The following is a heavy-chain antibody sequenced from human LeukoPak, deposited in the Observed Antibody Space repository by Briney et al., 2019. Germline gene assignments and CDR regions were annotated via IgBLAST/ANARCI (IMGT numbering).Heavy chain of an antibody. D-gene: IGHD1-26*01. CDR2: IKNDGSET. Sequence: GGSLRLSCAVSGFNFRDHWMDWVRQAPGKGLEWVGHIKNDGSETYYLDSLKGRFSISRDYAKNSLFLQMNSLRDEDTAVYYCARDPEAGGFDYWGQGTLVTVSS. CDR1: GFNFRDHW. CDR3: ARDPEAGGFDY. J-gene: IGHJ4*02. V-gene: IGHV3-7*01.